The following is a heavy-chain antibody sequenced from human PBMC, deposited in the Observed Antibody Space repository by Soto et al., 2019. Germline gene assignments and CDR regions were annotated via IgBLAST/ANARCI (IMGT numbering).Heavy chain of an antibody. V-gene: IGHV3-15*01. J-gene: IGHJ4*02. D-gene: IGHD1-1*01. CDR2: IKRKTDGGTT. Sequence: PGGSLRLSCAASGFTFSNAWMSWVRQAPGKGLEWVGRIKRKTDGGTTDYAAPVKGRFTISRDDSKNTLYLQMNSLKTDDTAVYYCTKDDPLNEHWGQGTLVTV. CDR1: GFTFSNAW. CDR3: TKDDPLNEH.